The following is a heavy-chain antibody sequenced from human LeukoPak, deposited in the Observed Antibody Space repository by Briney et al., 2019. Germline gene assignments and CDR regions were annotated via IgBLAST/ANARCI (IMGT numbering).Heavy chain of an antibody. CDR3: AIPGVQWLEAPYDY. J-gene: IGHJ4*02. V-gene: IGHV1-69*04. Sequence: GASVKVSCKASGGTFSTSAINWVRQAPGQGLEWMGRIVPIFGVAHYSQTFLGRITITADKSTNTAYMEMSSLRSEDSAVYYCAIPGVQWLEAPYDYGGQGTLVTVSS. D-gene: IGHD6-19*01. CDR1: GGTFSTSA. CDR2: IVPIFGVA.